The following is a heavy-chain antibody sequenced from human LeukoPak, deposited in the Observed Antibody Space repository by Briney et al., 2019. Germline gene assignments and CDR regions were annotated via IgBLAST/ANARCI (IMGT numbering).Heavy chain of an antibody. J-gene: IGHJ4*02. V-gene: IGHV3-9*01. Sequence: GGSLRLSCAASGFTFDNYAMHWVRQAPGKGLEWVSGISWSSGSIGYADSVKGRFTISRDNAKNSLYLQMNGLRAEDTALYYCAKGDIPNYYYDSSGYLEEWGQGTLVTVSS. CDR2: ISWSSGSI. CDR1: GFTFDNYA. D-gene: IGHD3-22*01. CDR3: AKGDIPNYYYDSSGYLEE.